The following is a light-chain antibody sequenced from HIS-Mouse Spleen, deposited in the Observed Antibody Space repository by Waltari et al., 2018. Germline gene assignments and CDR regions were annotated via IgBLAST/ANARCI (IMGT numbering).Light chain of an antibody. CDR1: AFPKKY. Sequence: SYELTQPPSVSVSPGQTARITCSGDAFPKKYAYWYQQKSGQAPVLVIYEDSKRPSGIPGRVSGSSSGTMATLTSSGAQVEDEADYYCYSTDSSGNHRVFGGGTKLTVL. CDR2: EDS. CDR3: YSTDSSGNHRV. J-gene: IGLJ2*01. V-gene: IGLV3-10*01.